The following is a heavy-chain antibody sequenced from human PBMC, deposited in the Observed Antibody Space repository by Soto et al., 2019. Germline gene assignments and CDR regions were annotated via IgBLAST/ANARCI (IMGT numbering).Heavy chain of an antibody. D-gene: IGHD5-12*01. CDR3: ARAPHRDGYNLYYFDY. CDR2: IYYSGST. CDR1: GGSISSYY. V-gene: IGHV4-59*01. J-gene: IGHJ4*02. Sequence: SETLSLTCTVSGGSISSYYWSWIRQPPGKGLEWIGYIYYSGSTNYNPSLKSRVTISVDTSKNQFSLKLSSVTAADTAVYYCARAPHRDGYNLYYFDYWGQGTLVTVSS.